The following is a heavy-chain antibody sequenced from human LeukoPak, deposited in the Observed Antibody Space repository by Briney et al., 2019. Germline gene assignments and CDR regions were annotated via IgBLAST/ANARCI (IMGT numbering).Heavy chain of an antibody. CDR1: GGSISSGGYY. Sequence: SETLSLTCTVSGGSISSGGYYWSWIRQHPGKGLEWIGYIYYSGSTYYNPSLKSRVTISVDTSKNQFSLKLSSVTAADTAVYYCARVGNCSSTSCHGSDWFDPWGQGTLVTVSS. V-gene: IGHV4-31*03. J-gene: IGHJ5*02. CDR2: IYYSGST. D-gene: IGHD2-2*01. CDR3: ARVGNCSSTSCHGSDWFDP.